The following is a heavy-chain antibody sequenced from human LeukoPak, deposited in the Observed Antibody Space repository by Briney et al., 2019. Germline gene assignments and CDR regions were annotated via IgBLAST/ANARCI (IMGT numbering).Heavy chain of an antibody. J-gene: IGHJ4*02. V-gene: IGHV1-69*06. Sequence: SVKVSCKASGGTFSSYAISWVRQAPGQGLEWMGGIIPIFGTANYAQKFQGRVTITADKSTSTAYMELSSLRSEDTAVYYCARAPSYGDYLSYYFDYWGQGTLVTVSS. CDR2: IIPIFGTA. D-gene: IGHD4-17*01. CDR3: ARAPSYGDYLSYYFDY. CDR1: GGTFSSYA.